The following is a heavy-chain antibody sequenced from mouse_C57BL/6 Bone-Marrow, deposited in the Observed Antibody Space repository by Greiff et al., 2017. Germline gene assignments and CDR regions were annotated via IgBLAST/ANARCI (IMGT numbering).Heavy chain of an antibody. V-gene: IGHV5-12*01. CDR2: ISNGGGST. D-gene: IGHD1-1*01. CDR1: GFTFSDYY. CDR3: ARHELRARDCAMDY. Sequence: EVQGVESGGGLVQPGGSLKLSCAASGFTFSDYYMYWVRQTPEKRLEWVAYISNGGGSTYYPDTVKGRFTISRDNAKNTLYLQRSRLKSEDTAMYDGARHELRARDCAMDYWGQGTSVTVSS. J-gene: IGHJ4*01.